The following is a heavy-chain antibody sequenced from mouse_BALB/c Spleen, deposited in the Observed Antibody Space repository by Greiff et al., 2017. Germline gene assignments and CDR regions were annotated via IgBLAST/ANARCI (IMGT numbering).Heavy chain of an antibody. V-gene: IGHV5-6-5*01. CDR3: ARGGNYYDYDYAMDY. CDR2: ISSGGST. D-gene: IGHD2-4*01. J-gene: IGHJ4*01. Sequence: EVQLVESGGGLVKPGGSLKLSCAASGFTFSSYAMSWVRQTPEKRLEWVASISSGGSTYYPDSVKGRFTISRDNARNILYLQMSSLRSEDTAMYYFARGGNYYDYDYAMDYWGQGTSVTVSS. CDR1: GFTFSSYA.